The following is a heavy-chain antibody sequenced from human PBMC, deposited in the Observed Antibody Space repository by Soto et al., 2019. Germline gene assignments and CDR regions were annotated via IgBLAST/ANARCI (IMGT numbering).Heavy chain of an antibody. Sequence: QVQLQQWGAGLLKPSETLSLTCAVYGGSFSGYYWSWIRQPPGKGLEWIGEINHSGSTNYNPSLKSRVTISVDTSKNQFSLKLSSVTAADTAVYYCARGILLGYCSSTSCSNWFDPWGQGTLVTVSS. D-gene: IGHD2-2*01. CDR3: ARGILLGYCSSTSCSNWFDP. CDR1: GGSFSGYY. CDR2: INHSGST. J-gene: IGHJ5*02. V-gene: IGHV4-34*01.